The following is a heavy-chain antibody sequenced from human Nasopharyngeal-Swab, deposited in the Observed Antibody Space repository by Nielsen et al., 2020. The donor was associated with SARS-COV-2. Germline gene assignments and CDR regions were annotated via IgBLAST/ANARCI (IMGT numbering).Heavy chain of an antibody. CDR2: INSSGGST. J-gene: IGHJ3*01. Sequence: GESLKLSCTASGFTFSNYAMYLVRQAPGKGLEWVSVINSSGGSTHYADSVKGRFTISRDNSKNTLYLQMNSLRAEDTAVYYCAEIFTSLLDDDFDVWGQGTMVTVSS. CDR1: GFTFSNYA. CDR3: AEIFTSLLDDDFDV. V-gene: IGHV3-23*01. D-gene: IGHD3-3*01.